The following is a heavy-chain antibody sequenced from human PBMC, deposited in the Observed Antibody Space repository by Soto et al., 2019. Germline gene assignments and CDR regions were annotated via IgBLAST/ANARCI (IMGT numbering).Heavy chain of an antibody. V-gene: IGHV4-31*03. D-gene: IGHD6-25*01. CDR1: GGSISSVGYF. CDR2: ISYSGST. Sequence: QVQLESSGPGLVKPSQTLSLTCTVSGGSISSVGYFWTGIRQHPAKGLEWIGHISYSGSTYFIPSLRSRLSMSVDTSKNQFSLNLTSVTVADTALYYCARLNSGWHQTFDSWGQGTLVTVSS. CDR3: ARLNSGWHQTFDS. J-gene: IGHJ4*02.